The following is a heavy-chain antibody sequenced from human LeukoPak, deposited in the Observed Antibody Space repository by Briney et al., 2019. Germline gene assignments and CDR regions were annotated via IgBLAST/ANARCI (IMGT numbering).Heavy chain of an antibody. CDR1: GFTFSSYA. J-gene: IGHJ4*02. D-gene: IGHD6-25*01. CDR3: ARDLRRIAAYYFGY. CDR2: ISSDGRDK. V-gene: IGHV3-30*03. Sequence: GGSLRLSCAASGFTFSSYAIHWVRQAPGKGLEWVAVISSDGRDKHHAESVKGRFTISRDNSKNTLYLQTNSLRAEDTAVYYCARDLRRIAAYYFGYWGQGTLVTVSS.